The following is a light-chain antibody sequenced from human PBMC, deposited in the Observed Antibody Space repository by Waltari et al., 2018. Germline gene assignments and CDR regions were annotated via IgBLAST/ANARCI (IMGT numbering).Light chain of an antibody. V-gene: IGKV1-9*01. CDR2: AAS. Sequence: DIKLTQSPSFLSASVGDRVTFTCRASRDLRNYLAWYQQKSGKAPKLLIFAASTLLSGVPSRFSGSGAGTEFTLTISRLQPEDLATYYCQQPPGTFGGGTKVEIK. J-gene: IGKJ4*01. CDR3: QQPPGT. CDR1: RDLRNY.